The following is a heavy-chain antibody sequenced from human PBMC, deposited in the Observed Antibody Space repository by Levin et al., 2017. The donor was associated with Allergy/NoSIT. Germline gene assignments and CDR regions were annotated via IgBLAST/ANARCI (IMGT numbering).Heavy chain of an antibody. J-gene: IGHJ4*02. D-gene: IGHD6-13*01. V-gene: IGHV3-23*01. CDR2: ISGSGGST. CDR1: GFTFSSYA. Sequence: LSLTCAASGFTFSSYAMSWVRQAPGKGLEWVSAISGSGGSTYYADSVKGRFTISRDNSKNTLYLQMNSLRAEDTAVYYCAKTSSWYAAGHIDYWGQGTLVTVSS. CDR3: AKTSSWYAAGHIDY.